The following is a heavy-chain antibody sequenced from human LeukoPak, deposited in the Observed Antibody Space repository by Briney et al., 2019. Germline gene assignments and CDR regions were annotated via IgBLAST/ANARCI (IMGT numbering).Heavy chain of an antibody. V-gene: IGHV3-48*04. CDR3: AREHCSGGSCYLDY. CDR2: ISSSSSTI. Sequence: GGSLRLSCAASGFTFSSYSMNWVRQAPGKGLEWVSYISSSSSTIYYADSVKGRFTISRDNAKNSLYLQMNSLRAEDTAVYYCAREHCSGGSCYLDYWGQGTLVTVSS. J-gene: IGHJ4*02. D-gene: IGHD2-15*01. CDR1: GFTFSSYS.